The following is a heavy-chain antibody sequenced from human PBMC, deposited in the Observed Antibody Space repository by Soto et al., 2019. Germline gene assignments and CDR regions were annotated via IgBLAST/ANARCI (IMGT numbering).Heavy chain of an antibody. CDR3: ARISGSFFFDF. J-gene: IGHJ4*02. V-gene: IGHV2-5*02. Sequence: QITLKESGPTLVKPTQPLTLTCTFSGFSLSTTGVGVVCIRQPPGKALEWLAVIYWDDDKRYRPSLRGRLTITKDTSRNQVVLTMTNMDPVDTATYYCARISGSFFFDFWGQGTLVTVPS. CDR1: GFSLSTTGVG. D-gene: IGHD1-26*01. CDR2: IYWDDDK.